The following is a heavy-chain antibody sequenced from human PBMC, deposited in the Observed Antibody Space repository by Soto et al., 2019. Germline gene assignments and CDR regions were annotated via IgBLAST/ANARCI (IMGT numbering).Heavy chain of an antibody. Sequence: ETLSLTCAVSGVSTSSSNGWNWVRQLPGKGLEWIGEIYQSGSTNYNPSLKSRVTISVDKSKNQFSLRLSSVTAADTAVYYCARVFFFYFGMDVWGQGTRVTVSS. D-gene: IGHD3-3*01. J-gene: IGHJ6*02. V-gene: IGHV4-4*02. CDR2: IYQSGST. CDR3: ARVFFFYFGMDV. CDR1: GVSTSSSNG.